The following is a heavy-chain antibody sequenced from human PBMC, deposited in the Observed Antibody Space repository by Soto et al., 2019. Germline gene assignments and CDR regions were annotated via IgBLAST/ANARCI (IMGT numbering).Heavy chain of an antibody. Sequence: ASVKVSCKAPADTFTSYYIHWVRQAPGHGLEWMGIINPNGGSTRFAQTFQGRVTITADKSTNTAYMELSSPRSEDTAVYFCARVGGTGGYTYGLDYWGQGTLVTVSS. J-gene: IGHJ4*02. CDR3: ARVGGTGGYTYGLDY. CDR1: ADTFTSYY. V-gene: IGHV1-46*01. D-gene: IGHD5-18*01. CDR2: INPNGGST.